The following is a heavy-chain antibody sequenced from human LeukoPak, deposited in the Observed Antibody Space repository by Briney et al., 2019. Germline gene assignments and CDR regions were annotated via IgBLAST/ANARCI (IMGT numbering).Heavy chain of an antibody. CDR2: INPNSGGT. CDR3: AREAVLMVYAMRLRHYYMDV. D-gene: IGHD2-8*01. J-gene: IGHJ6*03. V-gene: IGHV1-2*02. Sequence: GASVKVSCKASGYTFTGYYMHWVRQAPGQGLEWMGWINPNSGGTNYAQKFQGRVTMTRDTSISTAYMELSRLRSDDTAVYYCAREAVLMVYAMRLRHYYMDVWGKGTTVTVSS. CDR1: GYTFTGYY.